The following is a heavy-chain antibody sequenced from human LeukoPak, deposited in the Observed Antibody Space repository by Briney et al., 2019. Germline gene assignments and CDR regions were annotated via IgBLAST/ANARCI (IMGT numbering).Heavy chain of an antibody. CDR3: ARENRILTGRYYYYYGMDV. J-gene: IGHJ6*02. CDR1: GFTFNTYW. CDR2: IKQDGSEK. V-gene: IGHV3-7*03. D-gene: IGHD3-9*01. Sequence: GGSLRLSCAASGFTFNTYWMSWVRQAPGKGLEWVANIKQDGSEKYYVDSVKGRFTISRDNAKNSLYLQMNSLRAEDTAVYYCARENRILTGRYYYYYGMDVWGQGTTVTVSS.